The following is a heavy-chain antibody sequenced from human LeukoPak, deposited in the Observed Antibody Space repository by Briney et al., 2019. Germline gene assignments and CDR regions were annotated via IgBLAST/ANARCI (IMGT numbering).Heavy chain of an antibody. CDR1: GYSLSSGYF. CDR3: ARGGAATGNFDY. CDR2: IYHSGST. V-gene: IGHV4-38-2*01. Sequence: SETLSLTCAVSGYSLSSGYFWGWVRAPPGKGLGWIGSIYHSGSTYYNPSLKSRVTISVDTSKNQFSLKLSSVTAADTAVYYCARGGAATGNFDYWGQGTLVTVSS. D-gene: IGHD2-15*01. J-gene: IGHJ4*02.